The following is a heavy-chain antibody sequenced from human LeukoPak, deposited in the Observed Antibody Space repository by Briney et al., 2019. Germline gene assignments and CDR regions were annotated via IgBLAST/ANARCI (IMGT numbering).Heavy chain of an antibody. CDR1: GFTFSSYA. CDR3: AKVRWFGELFSWFDP. J-gene: IGHJ5*02. CDR2: ISGSGGST. D-gene: IGHD3-10*01. V-gene: IGHV3-23*01. Sequence: GGSLRLSCAASGFTFSSYAMSWVRQAPGKGLEWVSAISGSGGSTYYADSVKGRFTISRDNSKNTLYLQMNSLRAEDTAVYYCAKVRWFGELFSWFDPWGQGTLVTVSS.